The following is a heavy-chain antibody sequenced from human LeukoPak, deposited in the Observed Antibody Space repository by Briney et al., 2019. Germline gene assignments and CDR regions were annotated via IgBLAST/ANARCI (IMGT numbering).Heavy chain of an antibody. Sequence: SETLSLTCAVYGGSFSGYYWSWIRQPPGKGLEWVGRIYNNGSTNYNPSLKSRVTISLDTSRNQFPLKLSSVTAADTAVYYCATSRAELWGRGTLVTVSS. CDR1: GGSFSGYY. CDR3: ATSRAEL. J-gene: IGHJ2*01. CDR2: IYNNGST. V-gene: IGHV4-59*10. D-gene: IGHD2-2*01.